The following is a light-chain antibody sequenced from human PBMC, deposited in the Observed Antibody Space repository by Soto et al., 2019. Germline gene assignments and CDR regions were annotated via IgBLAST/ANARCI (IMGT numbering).Light chain of an antibody. CDR1: SSDVGAYDC. CDR3: SSYTDTSPWV. J-gene: IGLJ3*02. CDR2: EVN. Sequence: QSVLTQPASVSGSPGQSITISCTGTSSDVGAYDCVSWYQQHPGKAPKLMIYEVNNRPSGVSNRFSGSKSGNTASLTISGLQDEDEADYYCSSYTDTSPWVFGGGTKLTVL. V-gene: IGLV2-14*01.